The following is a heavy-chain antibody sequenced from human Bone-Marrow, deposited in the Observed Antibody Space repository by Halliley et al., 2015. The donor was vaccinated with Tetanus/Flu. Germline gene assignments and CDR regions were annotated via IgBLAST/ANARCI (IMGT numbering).Heavy chain of an antibody. J-gene: IGHJ4*02. CDR1: GFPFDNYV. CDR3: AKDRDYDFWSGYSL. D-gene: IGHD3-3*01. CDR2: IIGNGGTT. V-gene: IGHV3-23*01. Sequence: SLRLSCEASGFPFDNYVLSWVRQAPGKGLEWVSSIIGNGGTTYYEDSVKGRFSISRDNSKNTLYLQMRRLRAEDTAVYFCAKDRDYDFWSGYSLWGQGVLVTVSS.